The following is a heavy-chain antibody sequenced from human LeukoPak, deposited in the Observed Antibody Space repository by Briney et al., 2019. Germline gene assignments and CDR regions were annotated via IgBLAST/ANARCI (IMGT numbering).Heavy chain of an antibody. J-gene: IGHJ1*01. CDR1: GFTFRNYW. V-gene: IGHV3-7*01. CDR2: INQRGSAI. D-gene: IGHD3/OR15-3a*01. Sequence: GGSLRLSCEASGFTFRNYWMSWVRQAPGKGLEWVASINQRGSAIFYVDSVRGRFSVSRDNAKNSLFLQMNSLRADDTAFYYCAKLLRDVTIYDFWGPGALVTVSS. CDR3: AKLLRDVTIYDF.